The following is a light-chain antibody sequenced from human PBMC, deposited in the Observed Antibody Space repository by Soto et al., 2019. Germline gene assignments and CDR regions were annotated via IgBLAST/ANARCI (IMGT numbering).Light chain of an antibody. CDR1: QGISSY. V-gene: IGKV1-9*01. CDR2: AAS. CDR3: KKLNSFQLN. Sequence: IQLTPSPSSLSAPVGDIFPITCRASQGISSYLVWYQQKPGKAHKLMIYAASTLQSGVQSRFSGSGSGTDFTLTISSLQPEDFATYYCKKLNSFQLNFGRGTTGDIK. J-gene: IGKJ4*01.